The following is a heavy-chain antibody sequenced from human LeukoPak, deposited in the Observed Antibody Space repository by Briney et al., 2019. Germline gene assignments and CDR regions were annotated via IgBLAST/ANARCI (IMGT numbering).Heavy chain of an antibody. CDR2: ISYDGGNE. D-gene: IGHD6-19*01. J-gene: IGHJ4*02. Sequence: GGSLRLSCAPSGFTFYDYAMHWVRQAPGKGLEWVALISYDGGNENYANSVKGRFTISRDNSKSTLYLQMNDLRPEDTAVYYCARDPPFTSGWSQNFFDYWGLGTLVTVAS. V-gene: IGHV3-30*04. CDR1: GFTFYDYA. CDR3: ARDPPFTSGWSQNFFDY.